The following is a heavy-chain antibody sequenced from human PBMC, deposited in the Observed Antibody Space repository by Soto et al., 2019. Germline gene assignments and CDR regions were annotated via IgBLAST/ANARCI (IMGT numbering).Heavy chain of an antibody. J-gene: IGHJ6*02. CDR1: GITFSSYG. Sequence: QVHLVESGGGVVQPGRSLRLSCAASGITFSSYGTHWVRQAPGKGLEWVAVISYDGRNKYYADSVKGRFTISRDNSKNTLYLQMNSLRAEDTAVYYCAKSSTAEYYYYGMDVWGQGTTVTVSS. D-gene: IGHD4-4*01. CDR3: AKSSTAEYYYYGMDV. V-gene: IGHV3-30*18. CDR2: ISYDGRNK.